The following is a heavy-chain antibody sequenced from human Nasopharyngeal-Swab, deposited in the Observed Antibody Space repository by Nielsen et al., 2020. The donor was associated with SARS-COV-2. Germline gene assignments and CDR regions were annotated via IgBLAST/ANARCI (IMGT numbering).Heavy chain of an antibody. V-gene: IGHV7-4-1*02. CDR3: ARGTPIFGVVIMGGDDY. D-gene: IGHD3-3*01. Sequence: WVRQAPGQGLEWMGWINTNTGNPTYAQGFTGRFVFSLDTSVSTAYLQISSLKAEDTAVYYCARGTPIFGVVIMGGDDYWGQGTLVTVSS. J-gene: IGHJ4*02. CDR2: INTNTGNP.